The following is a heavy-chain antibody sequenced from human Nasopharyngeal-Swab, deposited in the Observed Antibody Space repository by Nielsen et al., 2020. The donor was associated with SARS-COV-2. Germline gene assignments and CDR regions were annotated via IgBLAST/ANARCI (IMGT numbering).Heavy chain of an antibody. J-gene: IGHJ4*02. V-gene: IGHV4-34*01. Sequence: SETLSLTCAVYGGSFSSYYWNWFRQPPGKGLEWIGGINHSGSTNYNPSLKSRVTISVDTSKNQFSLKLSSVTAADTAVYYCARTRDLYYYDRWGQGTLVTVSS. CDR3: ARTRDLYYYDR. CDR2: INHSGST. D-gene: IGHD3-22*01. CDR1: GGSFSSYY.